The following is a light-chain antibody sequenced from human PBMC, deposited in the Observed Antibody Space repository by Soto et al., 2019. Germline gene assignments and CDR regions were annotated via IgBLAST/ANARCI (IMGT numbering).Light chain of an antibody. V-gene: IGLV1-44*01. J-gene: IGLJ3*02. CDR1: SSNIGSNT. CDR3: AAWDDSLNGLWV. CDR2: SNN. Sequence: QPVLTQPHSASGTPGQRVTISCSGSSSNIGSNTVNCYQQLPGTAPKLLIYSNNQRPSGVPDRFSGSKSGTSASLAISGLQSEDEADYYCAAWDDSLNGLWVFGGGTKRTVL.